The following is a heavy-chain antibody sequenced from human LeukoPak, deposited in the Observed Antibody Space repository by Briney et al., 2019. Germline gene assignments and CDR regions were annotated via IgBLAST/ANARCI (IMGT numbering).Heavy chain of an antibody. Sequence: GGSLRLSCAASGFTFSSYAMHWVRLSPGKGLEYVSGISSNGGTTSYADSVQGRFTISRDNSKNTLYLQMNSLRAEDTALYYCARELSPVVKYYFEYWGQGTLVTVSP. D-gene: IGHD3-22*01. CDR3: ARELSPVVKYYFEY. V-gene: IGHV3-64*02. CDR1: GFTFSSYA. J-gene: IGHJ4*02. CDR2: ISSNGGTT.